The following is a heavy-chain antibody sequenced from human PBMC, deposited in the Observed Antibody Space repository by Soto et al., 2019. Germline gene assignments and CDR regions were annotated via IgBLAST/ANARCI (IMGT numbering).Heavy chain of an antibody. Sequence: EVQLLESGGGSVQPGGSLRLSCAASGFTFSSYAMSWVRQAPGKGLEWVSAISGSGGSTYYADSVKGRFTISRDNSKNTLYLQMNSLRAEDTAVYYCAKSPSGWYSYYYYGMDVWGQGTTVTVSS. CDR1: GFTFSSYA. CDR3: AKSPSGWYSYYYYGMDV. V-gene: IGHV3-23*01. D-gene: IGHD6-19*01. CDR2: ISGSGGST. J-gene: IGHJ6*02.